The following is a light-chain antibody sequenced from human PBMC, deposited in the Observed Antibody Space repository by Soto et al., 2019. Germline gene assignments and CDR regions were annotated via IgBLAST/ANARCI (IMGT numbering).Light chain of an antibody. J-gene: IGLJ2*01. CDR3: SSYSSDSTIL. V-gene: IGLV2-14*01. Sequence: QSVLTQPASVSGSPGQSITISRTGSSSDVGGYTYVSWYQQHPGKAPKVMIYEDSNRPSGVSNRFSGSKSGNTASLIISGLQAEDEADYFCSSYSSDSTILFGGGTKLTVL. CDR2: EDS. CDR1: SSDVGGYTY.